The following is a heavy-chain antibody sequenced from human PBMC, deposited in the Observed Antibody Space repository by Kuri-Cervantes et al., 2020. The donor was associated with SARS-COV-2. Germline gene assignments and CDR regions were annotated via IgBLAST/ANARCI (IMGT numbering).Heavy chain of an antibody. Sequence: SQTLSLTCAVYGGSFSGYYWSWIRQPPGKGLEWIGEINHSGSTNYNPSLNSRVTISVDTSKNQFSLKLSSVTAADTAVYYCARGTRYYDFWSGYLNWGQGTLVTVSS. J-gene: IGHJ4*02. CDR2: INHSGST. CDR3: ARGTRYYDFWSGYLN. D-gene: IGHD3-3*01. CDR1: GGSFSGYY. V-gene: IGHV4-34*01.